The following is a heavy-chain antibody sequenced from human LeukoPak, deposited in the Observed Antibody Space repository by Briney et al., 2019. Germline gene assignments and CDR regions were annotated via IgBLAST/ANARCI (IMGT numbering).Heavy chain of an antibody. CDR3: ARTFISCYWDY. V-gene: IGHV1-2*02. CDR2: INPNSGGT. CDR1: GYTLTGYY. D-gene: IGHD2-21*01. Sequence: ASVNVSCKPSGYTLTGYYMHWVRQAPGQGLEWMGWINPNSGGTNYAKKIEGRVSMTRDTSIRTAYMELSRLRSEGPAVYYCARTFISCYWDYWGEGTLATAPS. J-gene: IGHJ4*02.